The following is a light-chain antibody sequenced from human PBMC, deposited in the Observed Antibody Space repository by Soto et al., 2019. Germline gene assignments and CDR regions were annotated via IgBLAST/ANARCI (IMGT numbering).Light chain of an antibody. Sequence: QSVLSQPASVSGSPGQSITISCSVTSSDVGGYNYVSWYQHHPGKAPKLLIYEVTNRPSGVSNRFSGSKSGNTASLTISGLQAEDEAAYYCKSYTSISTWVFGGGTKVTVL. CDR1: SSDVGGYNY. CDR2: EVT. J-gene: IGLJ3*02. CDR3: KSYTSISTWV. V-gene: IGLV2-14*01.